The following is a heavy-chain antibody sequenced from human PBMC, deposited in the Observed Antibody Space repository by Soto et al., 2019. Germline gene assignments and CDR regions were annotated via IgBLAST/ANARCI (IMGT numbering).Heavy chain of an antibody. D-gene: IGHD3-16*01. J-gene: IGHJ5*02. CDR2: VVVGSGNT. V-gene: IGHV1-58*01. CDR1: GFNFLSFA. CDR3: AATDFTNPGGGP. Sequence: SVKVSCKASGFNFLSFAVQWVRQTRGQRLEWIGSVVVGSGNTDYAPKFQERVTIARDMSTNTAYMELSSLTSEDTAVYYCAATDFTNPGGGPWGQGNLVIVSS.